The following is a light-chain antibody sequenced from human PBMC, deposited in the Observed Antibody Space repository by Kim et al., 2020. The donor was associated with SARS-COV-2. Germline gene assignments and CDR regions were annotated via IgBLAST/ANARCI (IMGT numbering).Light chain of an antibody. CDR1: QSVSRN. J-gene: IGKJ4*01. CDR2: GAS. Sequence: EILMTQSPATLSVSPGERATLSCRASQSVSRNLAWYQQKPCQAPRLLIYGASTRATGIPARFSGSGSGTEFTLTISSLQSEDFAVYYCQQYNNWPPLTFGGGTKVDIK. CDR3: QQYNNWPPLT. V-gene: IGKV3-15*01.